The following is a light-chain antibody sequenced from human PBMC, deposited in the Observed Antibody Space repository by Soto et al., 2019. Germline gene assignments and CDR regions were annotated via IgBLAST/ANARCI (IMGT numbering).Light chain of an antibody. CDR2: GAS. V-gene: IGKV3-15*01. J-gene: IGKJ1*01. CDR3: QQYNKWRT. Sequence: IVMTQSPATLSMSPGERATLSCRASQSLNSNLAWYQQKPGQAPRLLIYGASTRATGIPARISGSGSGTEFTLTITSLQSEDFAVYYCQQYNKWRTFGQGTKVDIK. CDR1: QSLNSN.